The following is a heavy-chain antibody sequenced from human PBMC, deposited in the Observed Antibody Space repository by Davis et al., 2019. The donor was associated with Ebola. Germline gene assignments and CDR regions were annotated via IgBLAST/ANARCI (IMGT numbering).Heavy chain of an antibody. CDR1: GGSISSYY. CDR3: ARGEVQMVQGVIYYYYGMDV. Sequence: PSETLSLTCTVSGGSISSYYWSWIRQPAGKGLEWIGRIYTSGSTNYNPSLKSRVTMSVDTSKNQFSLKLSSVTAADTAVYYCARGEVQMVQGVIYYYYGMDVWGQGTTVTVSS. CDR2: IYTSGST. J-gene: IGHJ6*02. D-gene: IGHD3-10*01. V-gene: IGHV4-4*07.